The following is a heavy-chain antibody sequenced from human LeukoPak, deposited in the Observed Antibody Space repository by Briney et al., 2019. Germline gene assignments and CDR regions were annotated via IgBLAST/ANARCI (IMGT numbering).Heavy chain of an antibody. CDR2: IDPSDSYT. V-gene: IGHV5-10-1*01. CDR3: ARCSGGSCYSGWFDL. CDR1: GYSFTSYW. D-gene: IGHD2-15*01. J-gene: IGHJ5*02. Sequence: GEPLKISCKGSGYSFTSYWITWARQMPGKGLEGMGRIDPSDSYTNSSTSFQAHVTISAAKPISTASLQWTSLKASDTAMYYCARCSGGSCYSGWFDLWGEGTVVTV.